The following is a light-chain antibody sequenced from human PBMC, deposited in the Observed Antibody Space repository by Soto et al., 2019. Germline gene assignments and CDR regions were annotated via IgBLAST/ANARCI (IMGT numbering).Light chain of an antibody. V-gene: IGKV3-11*01. CDR1: QSISNY. CDR3: QQRSNWPPSIT. CDR2: DAS. J-gene: IGKJ5*01. Sequence: EIVLTQSPVTLSLSPGQGAALSCRASQSISNYLAWYQQKPGQAPRLLIYDASNRATGTPATFSGSGSGTDFTLTISSLEPEDFAVYYCQQRSNWPPSITFGQGTRREIK.